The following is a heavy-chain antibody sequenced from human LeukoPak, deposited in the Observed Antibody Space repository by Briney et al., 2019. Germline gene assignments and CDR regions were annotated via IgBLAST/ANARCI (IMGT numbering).Heavy chain of an antibody. Sequence: GGSLRLSCAASGFTFSSYAMTWVRQAPGKGLEWVSLISGPGGSTYYADSVKGRFTISRDNSKNTLYLQMNNLRAEDTAVYYCAKDAWNDFCFDFWGQGTLVTVSS. CDR3: AKDAWNDFCFDF. D-gene: IGHD3-3*01. J-gene: IGHJ4*02. CDR1: GFTFSSYA. CDR2: ISGPGGST. V-gene: IGHV3-23*01.